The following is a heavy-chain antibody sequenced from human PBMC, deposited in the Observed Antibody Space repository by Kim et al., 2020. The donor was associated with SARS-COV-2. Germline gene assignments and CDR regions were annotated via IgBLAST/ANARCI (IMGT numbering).Heavy chain of an antibody. Sequence: RFTISRDNSKNPLYLQMNSLRAEDTAVYYCAREQRITMVRGVIYYYYGMDVWGQGTTVTVSS. V-gene: IGHV3-66*01. CDR3: AREQRITMVRGVIYYYYGMDV. J-gene: IGHJ6*02. D-gene: IGHD3-10*01.